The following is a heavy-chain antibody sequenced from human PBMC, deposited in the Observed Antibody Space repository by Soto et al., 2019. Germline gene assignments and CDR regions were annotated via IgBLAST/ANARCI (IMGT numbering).Heavy chain of an antibody. J-gene: IGHJ4*02. CDR1: GFSLSTSGMC. CDR3: ARAARHCSSTSCYTPFDY. D-gene: IGHD2-2*02. V-gene: IGHV2-70*01. CDR2: IDWDDDK. Sequence: SGPTLVNPTQTLTLTCTFSGFSLSTSGMCVSWIRQPPGKALEWLALIDWDDDKYYSTSLKTRLTISKDTSKNQVVLTMTNMDPVDTAAYYCARAARHCSSTSCYTPFDYWGQGTLVTVS.